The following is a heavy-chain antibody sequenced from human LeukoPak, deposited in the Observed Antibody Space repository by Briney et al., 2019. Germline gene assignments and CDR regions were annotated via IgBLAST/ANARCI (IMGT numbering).Heavy chain of an antibody. CDR1: GFTFSSYS. V-gene: IGHV3-21*01. Sequence: GGSLRVSCAASGFTFSSYSMNWVRQAPGKGLEWVSSISSSSSYIYYADSVKGRFTISRDNAKNSLYLQMNSLRAEDTAVYYCARELGATPFGYWGRGTLVTVSS. J-gene: IGHJ4*02. CDR2: ISSSSSYI. D-gene: IGHD1-26*01. CDR3: ARELGATPFGY.